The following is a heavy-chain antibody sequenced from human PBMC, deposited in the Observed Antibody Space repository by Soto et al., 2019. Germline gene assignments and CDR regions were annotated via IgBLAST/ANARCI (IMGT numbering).Heavy chain of an antibody. Sequence: QVQLVQSGAEVKKPGSSVKVSCKASGGTFSSYAISWVRQAPGQGLEWMGGIIPISGTANYAKKFQGRVTITADESKSTVYMGLSSLRSEDTAVYFCARSQGSSTSLEIYYYYYYGMDVWGQGTTVTVSS. CDR1: GGTFSSYA. CDR2: IIPISGTA. V-gene: IGHV1-69*01. D-gene: IGHD2-2*01. J-gene: IGHJ6*02. CDR3: ARSQGSSTSLEIYYYYYYGMDV.